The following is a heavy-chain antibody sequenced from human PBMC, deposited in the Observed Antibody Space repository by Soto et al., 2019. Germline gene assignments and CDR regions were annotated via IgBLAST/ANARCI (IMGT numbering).Heavy chain of an antibody. Sequence: QVQLVQSGAEVKKPGSSVKVSCKASGGTFSSYAISWVRQAPGQGLEWMGGIIPIFGTANYAQKFQGRVTITADESTSTAYMELSSLRSEDTVVYYCARVPPIAVAGTSPPYYFDYWGQGTLVTFSS. CDR3: ARVPPIAVAGTSPPYYFDY. V-gene: IGHV1-69*01. D-gene: IGHD6-19*01. CDR1: GGTFSSYA. J-gene: IGHJ4*02. CDR2: IIPIFGTA.